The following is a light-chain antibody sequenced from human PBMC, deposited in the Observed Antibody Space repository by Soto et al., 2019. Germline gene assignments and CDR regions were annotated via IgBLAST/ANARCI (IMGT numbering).Light chain of an antibody. V-gene: IGLV1-47*01. CDR2: RAS. Sequence: QSVLTRPPSASGTPGQRVTISCSGSSSNIGSNYVYWYQQVPGTAPRLLMYRASQRPSGVPDRFSGSKSGTSASLAISGLRSEDEADYYCAAWDDTLKGLVFGGGTKLTVL. CDR3: AAWDDTLKGLV. CDR1: SSNIGSNY. J-gene: IGLJ2*01.